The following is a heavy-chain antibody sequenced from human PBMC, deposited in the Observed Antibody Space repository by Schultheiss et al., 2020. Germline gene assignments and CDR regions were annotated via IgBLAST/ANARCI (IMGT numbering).Heavy chain of an antibody. CDR1: GFTVSSNY. V-gene: IGHV3-23*01. CDR3: AKNQGTYDRTGYWSGSIVERPYFDY. Sequence: GGSLRLSCAASGFTVSSNYMGWVRQAPGKGLEWVSGISDSGGRTYYADSVKGRFTISRDNSKNTLYLQMNSLRAEDTAVYYCAKNQGTYDRTGYWSGSIVERPYFDYCGQGTMVTVSS. J-gene: IGHJ4*02. CDR2: ISDSGGRT. D-gene: IGHD3-22*01.